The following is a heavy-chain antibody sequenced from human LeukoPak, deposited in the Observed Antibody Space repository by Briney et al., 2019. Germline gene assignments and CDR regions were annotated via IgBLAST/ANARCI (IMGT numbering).Heavy chain of an antibody. J-gene: IGHJ6*04. CDR2: IIPIFGTA. Sequence: SVKVSCKASGGTFSSYAISWVRQAPGQGLEWMGGIIPIFGTANYAQKFQGRVTITADESTSTAYMELSSLRSEDTAVYYCARTPKSYYGDYNYYYGMDVWGKGTTVTVSS. D-gene: IGHD3-10*01. CDR3: ARTPKSYYGDYNYYYGMDV. V-gene: IGHV1-69*13. CDR1: GGTFSSYA.